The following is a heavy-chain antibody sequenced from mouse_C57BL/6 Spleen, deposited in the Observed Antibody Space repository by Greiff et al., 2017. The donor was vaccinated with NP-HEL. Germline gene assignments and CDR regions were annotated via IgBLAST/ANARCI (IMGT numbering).Heavy chain of an antibody. Sequence: VQRVESGPELVKPGASVKISCKASGYAFSSSWMNWVKQRPGKGLEWIGRIYPGDGDTNYNGKFKGKATLTADKSSSTAYMQLSSLTSEDSAVYFCARRHYGSSSFAYWGQGTLVTVSA. J-gene: IGHJ3*01. CDR3: ARRHYGSSSFAY. V-gene: IGHV1-82*01. CDR2: IYPGDGDT. D-gene: IGHD1-1*01. CDR1: GYAFSSSW.